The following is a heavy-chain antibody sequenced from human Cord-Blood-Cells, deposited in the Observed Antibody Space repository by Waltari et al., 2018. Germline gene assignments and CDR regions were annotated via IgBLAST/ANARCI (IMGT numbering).Heavy chain of an antibody. CDR3: AKEIAARRGAFDI. CDR1: GLTFSSHA. D-gene: IGHD6-6*01. CDR2: ISGSGGST. Sequence: EVQLLESGGGLVQPGGSLCLPCAASGLTFSSHAMRLVPQAPGKGLEWVSAISGSGGSTYYADSVKGRFTISRDNSKNTLYLQMNSLRAEDTAVYYCAKEIAARRGAFDIWGQGTMVTVSS. V-gene: IGHV3-23*01. J-gene: IGHJ3*02.